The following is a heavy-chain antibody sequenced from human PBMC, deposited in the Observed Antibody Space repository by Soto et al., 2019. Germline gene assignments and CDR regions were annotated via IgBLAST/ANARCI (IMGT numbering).Heavy chain of an antibody. CDR1: GFTFSSYA. J-gene: IGHJ4*02. V-gene: IGHV3-23*01. CDR3: AKGIVVVPAPYCDY. Sequence: PGGSLRLSCAASGFTFSSYAMSWVRQAPGKGLEWVSAISGSGGSTYYADSVKGRFTISRDNSKNTLYLQMNSLRAEDTAVYYCAKGIVVVPAPYCDYWGQGTLVTVSS. CDR2: ISGSGGST. D-gene: IGHD2-2*01.